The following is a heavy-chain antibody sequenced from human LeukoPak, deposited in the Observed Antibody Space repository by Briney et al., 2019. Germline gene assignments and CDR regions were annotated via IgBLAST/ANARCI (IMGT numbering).Heavy chain of an antibody. D-gene: IGHD4-23*01. J-gene: IGHJ4*02. CDR2: INTQTGNT. CDR1: GYSFNTYA. CDR3: AREGGGNEFFDF. V-gene: IGHV1-18*01. Sequence: GASVKVSCKASGYSFNTYAISWVRQAPGQGLEWVGWINTQTGNTDYAQKVLDRVTMTADTSTSTAYMELRSLTSDDTAVYYRAREGGGNEFFDFWGQGTLVAVSS.